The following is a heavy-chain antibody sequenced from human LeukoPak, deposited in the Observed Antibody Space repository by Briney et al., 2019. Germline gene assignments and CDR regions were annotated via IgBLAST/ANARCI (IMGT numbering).Heavy chain of an antibody. CDR2: ITSYCGYDKT. CDR3: ARGFVLPGSYLGAPTYFDY. V-gene: IGHV1-18*01. D-gene: IGHD3-9*01. Sequence: GASVKVSCKTSGYNFITHSISWVRQAPGQGLEWLGWITSYCGYDKTNYAQRLQGRVTMTTDTSTNTAYMELRSLRSDDTAVYFCARGFVLPGSYLGAPTYFDYWGQGTLVTVSS. CDR1: GYNFITHS. J-gene: IGHJ4*02.